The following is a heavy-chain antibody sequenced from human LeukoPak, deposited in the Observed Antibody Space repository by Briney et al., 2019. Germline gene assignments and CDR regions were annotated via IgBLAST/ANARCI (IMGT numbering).Heavy chain of an antibody. CDR1: GFTFDDYD. CDR2: INWNGGST. D-gene: IGHD4-23*01. V-gene: IGHV3-20*04. CDR3: AKDTANERTSVAYCNDY. Sequence: GGSLRLSCAASGFTFDDYDMSWVRQAPGKGLEWVSGINWNGGSTGYADSVKGRFTISRDNARNSLYLQMNSLRAEDTAVYYCAKDTANERTSVAYCNDYWGQGTLVTVSS. J-gene: IGHJ4*02.